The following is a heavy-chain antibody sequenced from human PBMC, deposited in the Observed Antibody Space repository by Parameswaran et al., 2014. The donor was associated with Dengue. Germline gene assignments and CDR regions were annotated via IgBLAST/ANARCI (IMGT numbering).Heavy chain of an antibody. CDR1: GGSFSGYY. D-gene: IGHD3-10*01. Sequence: ASETLSLTCAVYGGSFSGYYWSWIRQPPGKGLEWIGEINHSGSTNYNPSLKSRVTISVDTSKNQFSLKLSSVTAADTAVYYCARVYGSGSYYVDYWGQGTLVTVSS. V-gene: IGHV4-34*01. CDR2: INHSGST. J-gene: IGHJ4*02. CDR3: ARVYGSGSYYVDY.